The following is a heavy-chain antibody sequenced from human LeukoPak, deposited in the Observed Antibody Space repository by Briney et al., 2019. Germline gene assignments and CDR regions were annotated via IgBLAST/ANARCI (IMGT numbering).Heavy chain of an antibody. D-gene: IGHD3-10*01. Sequence: AGGSLRRSCAASGFTFSSYAMHWVRQAPGKGLEGVAVISYDGSNKYYADSVKGRFTISRDNSKNTLYLQMNSLRAEDTAVYYCAREFGSPDAFDIWRQGPMVTVSS. CDR2: ISYDGSNK. CDR1: GFTFSSYA. J-gene: IGHJ3*02. V-gene: IGHV3-30*04. CDR3: AREFGSPDAFDI.